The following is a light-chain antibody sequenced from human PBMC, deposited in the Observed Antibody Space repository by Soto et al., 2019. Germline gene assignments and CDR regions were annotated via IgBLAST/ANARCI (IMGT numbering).Light chain of an antibody. CDR3: YSYAGSYTFYV. Sequence: QSALTQPRSVSGSPGQSVTISCTGTSSDFGGYNYVSWYQQHPGKAPKLMIFDVSKRPSGVPDRFSGSKSGNTASLTISGLQAEDEADYYCYSYAGSYTFYVFGTGTKVTVL. J-gene: IGLJ1*01. V-gene: IGLV2-11*01. CDR1: SSDFGGYNY. CDR2: DVS.